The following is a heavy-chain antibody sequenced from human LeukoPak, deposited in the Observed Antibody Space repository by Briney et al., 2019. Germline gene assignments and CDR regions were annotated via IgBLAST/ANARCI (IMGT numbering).Heavy chain of an antibody. V-gene: IGHV1-8*02. J-gene: IGHJ5*02. CDR3: ARGDYDILTGYPPAVEGWFDP. D-gene: IGHD3-9*01. CDR1: GYTFTTYY. CDR2: MNPNSGNT. Sequence: ASVKVSCKASGYTFTTYYMHWVRQAPGQGLEWMGWMNPNSGNTGYAQKFQGRVTMTRNTSISTAYMELSSLRSEDTAVYYCARGDYDILTGYPPAVEGWFDPWGQGTLVTVSS.